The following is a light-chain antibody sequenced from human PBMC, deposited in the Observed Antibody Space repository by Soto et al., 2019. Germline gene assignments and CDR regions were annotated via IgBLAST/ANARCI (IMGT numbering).Light chain of an antibody. V-gene: IGLV2-14*03. CDR3: SSFTTSATWV. CDR1: SSDVSNYNY. Sequence: QSALTQPASVSESPGQSITISCTGTSSDVSNYNYVSWYQQHPGKAPKLMIYHVTSRPSGVSDRFSGSKSGNTASLTISGLQTDDEADYYCSSFTTSATWVFGGGTKLTVL. J-gene: IGLJ3*02. CDR2: HVT.